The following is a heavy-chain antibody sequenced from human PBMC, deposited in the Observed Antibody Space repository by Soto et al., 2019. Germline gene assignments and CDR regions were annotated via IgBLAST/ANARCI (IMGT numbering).Heavy chain of an antibody. Sequence: ASVKVSCKASGYTFTSYGISWVRQAPGQGLEWMGWISAYNGNTNYAQKLQGRVTITADKSTNTVYMELSSLRSEDTAVYFCASGIQLWLRRINNGYSGWGQGTLVTVSS. CDR1: GYTFTSYG. CDR2: ISAYNGNT. J-gene: IGHJ4*02. CDR3: ASGIQLWLRRINNGYSG. V-gene: IGHV1-18*01. D-gene: IGHD5-18*01.